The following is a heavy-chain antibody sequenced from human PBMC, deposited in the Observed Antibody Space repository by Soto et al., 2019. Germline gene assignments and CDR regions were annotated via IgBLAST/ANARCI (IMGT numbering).Heavy chain of an antibody. D-gene: IGHD3-3*01. CDR3: ARAEGRSLDRVS. J-gene: IGHJ5*02. CDR1: GHTFTSYD. Sequence: ASVEVSCKASGHTFTSYDIHWVKQATGQGLEWMGWMNPNNGNTGYAQKFQGRVTMTRDTSISTAYMEVSGLRYEDTAVYYCARAEGRSLDRVSWGQGTLVTVSS. V-gene: IGHV1-8*01. CDR2: MNPNNGNT.